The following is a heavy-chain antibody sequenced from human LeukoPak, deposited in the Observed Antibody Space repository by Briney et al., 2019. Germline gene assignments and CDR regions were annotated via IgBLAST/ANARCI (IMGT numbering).Heavy chain of an antibody. CDR2: INWNSDNI. CDR1: GFTFDHYD. V-gene: IGHV3-9*01. J-gene: IGHJ3*01. CDR3: AKGSSIKGGAFDV. Sequence: PGRSLRLSCAASGFTFDHYDMHWVRQAPGKGLGWVSSINWNSDNIVYADSVKGPFTSSRDTAKNSLYLQMDSLRPEDTALYYFAKGSSIKGGAFDVWGQGTMVGVSS.